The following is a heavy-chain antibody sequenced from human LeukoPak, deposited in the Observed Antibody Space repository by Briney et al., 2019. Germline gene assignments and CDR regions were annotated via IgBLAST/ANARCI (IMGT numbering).Heavy chain of an antibody. D-gene: IGHD2-2*01. CDR3: AKGGDIVVVPAATCDY. J-gene: IGHJ4*02. Sequence: GGSLRLSCAASGFTFSSYDMSWVRQAPGKGLEWVSAISGNGHSTYYVDSVKGRFTISRDNSKNTLYLQMNSLRAEDTAVYYCAKGGDIVVVPAATCDYWGQGTLVTVSS. CDR2: ISGNGHST. CDR1: GFTFSSYD. V-gene: IGHV3-23*01.